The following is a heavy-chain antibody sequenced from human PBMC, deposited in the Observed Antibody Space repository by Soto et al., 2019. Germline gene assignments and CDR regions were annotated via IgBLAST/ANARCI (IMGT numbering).Heavy chain of an antibody. J-gene: IGHJ4*02. CDR3: ARGGLLSGYDYARFDY. CDR2: IDYSGNT. Sequence: QAQLQESGPGLVKPSETMSLTCSVSGGSISSYYWSWIRQPPGKGLEWIGYIDYSGNTNYNPSLKSRVTISVDTSKNQFSLKLYSVTAADTAVYYCARGGLLSGYDYARFDYWGQGTLVTVSS. V-gene: IGHV4-59*01. CDR1: GGSISSYY. D-gene: IGHD5-12*01.